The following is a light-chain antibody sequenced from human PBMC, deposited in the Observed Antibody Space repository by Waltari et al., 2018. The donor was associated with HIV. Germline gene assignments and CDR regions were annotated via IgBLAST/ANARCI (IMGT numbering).Light chain of an antibody. CDR1: SNTVGNQG. CDR3: ATWDISLSAVV. CDR2: RDN. Sequence: QAGLTQPPSVPKGMRQTATPTCTGNSNTVGNQGAAWLHQHQGHPPKLLSYRDNKRPSGISERFSASRSGNTASLTITGVQPEDEADYFCATWDISLSAVVFGGGTTLTVL. V-gene: IGLV10-54*04. J-gene: IGLJ2*01.